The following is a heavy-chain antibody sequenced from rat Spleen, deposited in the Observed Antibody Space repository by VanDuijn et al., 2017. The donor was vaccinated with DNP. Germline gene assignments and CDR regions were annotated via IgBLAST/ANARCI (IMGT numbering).Heavy chain of an antibody. CDR3: ARWVWYFDY. CDR2: ITYSGST. Sequence: EVQLQESGPGLVKPSQSLSLTCSVTGYSITSTYWGWIRQFPGNKMEYIGHITYSGSTNYNPSLKSRISITRDTSKNLFFLHLDSVTTEDTATYYCARWVWYFDYWGQGIIVTVSS. CDR1: GYSITSTY. V-gene: IGHV3-1*01. J-gene: IGHJ2*01.